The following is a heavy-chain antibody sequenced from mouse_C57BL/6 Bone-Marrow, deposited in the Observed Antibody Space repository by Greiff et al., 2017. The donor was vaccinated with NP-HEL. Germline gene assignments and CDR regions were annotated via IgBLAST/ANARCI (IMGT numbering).Heavy chain of an antibody. V-gene: IGHV3-5*01. Sequence: QSGPGLVKPSQTVFLTCTVTGISITTGNYRWSWIRQFPGNKLEWIGYIYYSGTITYNPSLTSRTTITRDTPKNQFFLEMNSLTAEDTATYYCAREAGYYDYYFDYWGQGTTLTVSS. CDR3: AREAGYYDYYFDY. CDR2: IYYSGTI. CDR1: GISITTGNYR. J-gene: IGHJ2*01. D-gene: IGHD2-4*01.